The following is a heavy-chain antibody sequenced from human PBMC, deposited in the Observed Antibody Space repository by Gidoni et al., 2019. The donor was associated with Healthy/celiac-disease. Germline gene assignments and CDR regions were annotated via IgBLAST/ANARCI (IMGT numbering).Heavy chain of an antibody. V-gene: IGHV4-34*01. J-gene: IGHJ4*02. CDR2: INHSGST. Sequence: QVQLQQWGAGLLKPSETLSLTCAVYGGSFSGYYWSWIRQPPGKGLEWIGEINHSGSTNYNPSLKSRVTISVDTSKNQFSLKLSSVTAADTAVYYCARGAIAAAGSYYFDYWGQGTLVTVSS. CDR3: ARGAIAAAGSYYFDY. D-gene: IGHD6-13*01. CDR1: GGSFSGYY.